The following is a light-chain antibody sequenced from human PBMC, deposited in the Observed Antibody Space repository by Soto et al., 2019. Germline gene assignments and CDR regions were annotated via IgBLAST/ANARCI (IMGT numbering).Light chain of an antibody. CDR1: QSVRSNY. V-gene: IGKV3-20*01. J-gene: IGKJ4*01. Sequence: EIVLTQSPDTLSLSPGERATLSCRASQSVRSNYLAWYQQKPGQAPRFLIYDASSRATGIPDRFSGSGSGTDFTLTISRLEPEGFAVYYCRQYGSSPLTFGGGTKVEIK. CDR3: RQYGSSPLT. CDR2: DAS.